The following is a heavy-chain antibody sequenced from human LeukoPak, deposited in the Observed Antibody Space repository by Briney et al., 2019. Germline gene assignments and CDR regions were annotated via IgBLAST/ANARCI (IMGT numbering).Heavy chain of an antibody. D-gene: IGHD3-3*01. CDR1: GFTFSSYW. CDR3: ARAPRPGFWSGYCEY. V-gene: IGHV3-7*01. Sequence: GGSLRPSCAASGFTFSSYWMSWVRQAPGKGLEWVANIKQDGSVEYYVDSVKGRFTISRDNAKNSLYLQMNSLRAEDTAVYYCARAPRPGFWSGYCEYWGQGTLVTVSS. CDR2: IKQDGSVE. J-gene: IGHJ4*02.